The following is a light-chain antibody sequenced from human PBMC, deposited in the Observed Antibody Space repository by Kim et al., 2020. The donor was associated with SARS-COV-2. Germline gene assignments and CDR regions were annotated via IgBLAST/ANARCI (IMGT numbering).Light chain of an antibody. CDR1: NKNVADQG. V-gene: IGLV10-54*04. CDR3: SAWDSSLSTWV. Sequence: QPATLTCTGNNKNVADQGAAWLQQHQGHPPKLLSYRNNNRPSGISERFSASRSGNTASLTITGLQPEDEADYFCSAWDSSLSTWVFGGGTQLTVL. CDR2: RNN. J-gene: IGLJ3*02.